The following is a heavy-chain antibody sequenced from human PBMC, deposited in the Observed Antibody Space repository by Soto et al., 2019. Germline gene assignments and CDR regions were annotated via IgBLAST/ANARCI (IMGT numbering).Heavy chain of an antibody. D-gene: IGHD2-15*01. CDR3: ASGVAATALRGTAFDY. CDR2: IYYSGST. J-gene: IGHJ4*02. Sequence: SETLSLTCTVSGGSISSYYWSWIRQPPGKGLEWIGYIYYSGSTNYNPSLKSRVTISVDTSKNQFSLKLSSVTAADTAVYYCASGVAATALRGTAFDYWGQGTLVTVSS. CDR1: GGSISSYY. V-gene: IGHV4-59*01.